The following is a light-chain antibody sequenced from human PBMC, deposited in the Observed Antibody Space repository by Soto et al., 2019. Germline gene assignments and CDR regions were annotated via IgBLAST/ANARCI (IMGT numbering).Light chain of an antibody. CDR2: KAS. CDR3: LRHNSYPLT. Sequence: IQMTQSPSPLSGSVGDRVTITCRASQTISSWLAWYQQKPGKAPKLLIYKASTLKSGVPSRFSGSGSGTEFTLTISSLQPDDFATYYCLRHNSYPLTFGGGTKVDIK. V-gene: IGKV1-5*03. J-gene: IGKJ4*01. CDR1: QTISSW.